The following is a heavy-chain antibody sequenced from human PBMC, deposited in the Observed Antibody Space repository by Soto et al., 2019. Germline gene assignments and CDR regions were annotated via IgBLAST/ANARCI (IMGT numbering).Heavy chain of an antibody. CDR2: IIPIYGTA. Sequence: QVQLVQSGAEVKKPGSSVKVSCKVSGGTFSKYTINWVRQAPGQGLEWMAGIIPIYGTANYAQKFQGRISVTMDESTTTAYVERGGLRSDKTAIYYCERDRDAYNYWYFALGGRGSLIPVPS. J-gene: IGHJ2*01. CDR3: ERDRDAYNYWYFAL. D-gene: IGHD1-1*01. CDR1: GGTFSKYT. V-gene: IGHV1-69*01.